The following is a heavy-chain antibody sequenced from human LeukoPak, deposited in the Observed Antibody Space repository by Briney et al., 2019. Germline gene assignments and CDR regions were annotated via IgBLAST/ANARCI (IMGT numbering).Heavy chain of an antibody. V-gene: IGHV4-59*12. Sequence: SETLSLTCSVSGASFSTNYWSWIRQPPGKGLEWIGYVFDSGSTNYNPSLKSRVTISVDTSTKQFSLRLSSVTAADTAVYYCARLYQQSKWKYYYYYMDVWGKGTAVTVSS. CDR2: VFDSGST. CDR1: GASFSTNY. D-gene: IGHD1-1*01. CDR3: ARLYQQSKWKYYYYYMDV. J-gene: IGHJ6*03.